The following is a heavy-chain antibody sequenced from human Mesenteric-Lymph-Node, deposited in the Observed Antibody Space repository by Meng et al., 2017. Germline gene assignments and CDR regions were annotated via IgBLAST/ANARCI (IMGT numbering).Heavy chain of an antibody. CDR2: IYYRGST. Sequence: QGQLQEAGPGLVKPSQTLSLPCTVSGGSITSTSSYWGWVRQPPGKGLEWIGSIYYRGSTNYNPSLKSRISMSVDMSKNQFSLKVNSVTAADTAIYYCVISSHNWGQGTLVTVSS. CDR1: GGSITSTSSY. D-gene: IGHD3-3*02. CDR3: VISSHN. J-gene: IGHJ4*02. V-gene: IGHV4-39*07.